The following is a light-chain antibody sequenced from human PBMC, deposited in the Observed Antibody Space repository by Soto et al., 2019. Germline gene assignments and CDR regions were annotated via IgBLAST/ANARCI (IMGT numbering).Light chain of an antibody. CDR1: QSFRGL. J-gene: IGKJ5*01. Sequence: EIVLTQSPGTLSLSPGERATLSCRASQSFRGLLAWYQQKPGQAPRLLIYDAYNRATGTPDRFSGSGSGTDFTLTISRLEPEDSAVYYCQQFDDSVTFGQGTRLEIK. V-gene: IGKV3-20*01. CDR3: QQFDDSVT. CDR2: DAY.